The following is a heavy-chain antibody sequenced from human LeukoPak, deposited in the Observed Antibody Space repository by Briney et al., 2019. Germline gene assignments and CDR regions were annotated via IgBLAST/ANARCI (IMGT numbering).Heavy chain of an antibody. V-gene: IGHV3-7*03. CDR1: GFTFSTYW. Sequence: GGSLRLSCAASGFTFSTYWMTWVRQAPGMGLEWVAIIIQDGSAKYYVDSVKGRFTISRDNAKNSLYLQMNSLRADDTAIYHCARVMWQQLAPSDYWGQGTLVTVSS. J-gene: IGHJ4*02. CDR2: IIQDGSAK. D-gene: IGHD6-13*01. CDR3: ARVMWQQLAPSDY.